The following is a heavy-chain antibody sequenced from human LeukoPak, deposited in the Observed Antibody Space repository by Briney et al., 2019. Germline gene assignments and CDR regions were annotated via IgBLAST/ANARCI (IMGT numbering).Heavy chain of an antibody. D-gene: IGHD6-6*01. CDR1: GYTFTSYG. Sequence: ASVKVSCKASGYTFTSYGISWVRQAPGQGLEWMGWISAYNGNTNYAQKLQGRVTMTTDTSTSAAYMELRSLRSDDTAVYYCARDRASPSSSIAARRAPPFDYWGQGTLVTVSS. J-gene: IGHJ4*02. CDR3: ARDRASPSSSIAARRAPPFDY. V-gene: IGHV1-18*01. CDR2: ISAYNGNT.